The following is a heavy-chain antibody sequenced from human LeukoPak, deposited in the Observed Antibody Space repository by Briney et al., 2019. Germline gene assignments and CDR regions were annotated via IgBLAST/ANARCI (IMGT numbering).Heavy chain of an antibody. CDR2: IKQDGSEK. D-gene: IGHD2-15*01. V-gene: IGHV3-7*01. Sequence: PGGSLRLSCAASGFTFSSYWMSWVRQAPGKGLEWVANIKQDGSEKKYVDSVKGRFTISRDNAKNSLYLQMNSLRAEDTAVYYCASLPEMTTPHYYYYYMDVWGKGTTVTVSS. J-gene: IGHJ6*03. CDR1: GFTFSSYW. CDR3: ASLPEMTTPHYYYYYMDV.